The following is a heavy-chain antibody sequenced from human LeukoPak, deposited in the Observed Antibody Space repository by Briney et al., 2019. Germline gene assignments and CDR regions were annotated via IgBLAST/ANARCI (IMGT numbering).Heavy chain of an antibody. D-gene: IGHD5-12*01. CDR3: AREATGADY. CDR1: GFTFSSYA. Sequence: GGSLRLPCAASGFTFSSYAMHWVRQAPGKGLEWVAVISYDGSNKYYADSVKGRFTISRDNSKNTLYLQMNSLRAEDTAVYYCAREATGADYWGQGTLVTVSS. V-gene: IGHV3-30-3*01. J-gene: IGHJ4*02. CDR2: ISYDGSNK.